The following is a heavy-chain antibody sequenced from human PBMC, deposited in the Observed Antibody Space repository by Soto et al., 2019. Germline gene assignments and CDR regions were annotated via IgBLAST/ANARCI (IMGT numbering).Heavy chain of an antibody. CDR1: GFSFSIYS. V-gene: IGHV3-21*01. CDR3: ARESSIAARPLDY. D-gene: IGHD6-6*01. Sequence: GGSLRLSCAASGFSFSIYSMNWVRQAPGKGLEWVSSITSSGSYIYYADSVKGRFTVSRDTSKNQFSLQLNSVTPEGTAVYYCARESSIAARPLDYWGQGTLVTVSS. J-gene: IGHJ4*02. CDR2: ITSSGSYI.